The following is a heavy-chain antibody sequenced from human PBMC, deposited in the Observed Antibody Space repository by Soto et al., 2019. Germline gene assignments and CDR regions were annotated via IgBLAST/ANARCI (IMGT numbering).Heavy chain of an antibody. Sequence: QITLKESGPTLVKPTQTLTLTCIFSGFSLSTSGVGVGWIRQPPGKAPEWLALIYWDDDKRYSPSLRSRLTITKDTSKNQVVLTMTNMDPVDTATYHCIQSRCGGDCLQSYASHYYYGMDVWGQGTTVTVSS. CDR2: IYWDDDK. CDR3: IQSRCGGDCLQSYASHYYYGMDV. CDR1: GFSLSTSGVG. D-gene: IGHD2-21*02. V-gene: IGHV2-5*02. J-gene: IGHJ6*02.